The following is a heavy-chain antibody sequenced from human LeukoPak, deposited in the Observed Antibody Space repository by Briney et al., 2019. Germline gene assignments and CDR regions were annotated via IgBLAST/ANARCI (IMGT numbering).Heavy chain of an antibody. J-gene: IGHJ4*02. Sequence: PGGSLRLSCAASGFTFSSYAMHWVRQAPGKGLEWVAVISYDGSNKYYADSVKGRFTISRDNSKNTLYLQMNSLRAEDTAVYYCARDRGRDGYNANDYWGQGTLVTVSS. CDR2: ISYDGSNK. CDR1: GFTFSSYA. V-gene: IGHV3-30*04. D-gene: IGHD5-24*01. CDR3: ARDRGRDGYNANDY.